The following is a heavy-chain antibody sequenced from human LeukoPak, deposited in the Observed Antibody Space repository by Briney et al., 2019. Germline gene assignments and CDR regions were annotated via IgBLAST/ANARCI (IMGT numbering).Heavy chain of an antibody. D-gene: IGHD3-10*01. CDR2: IGANSAI. Sequence: GGSLRLSCTASGFTFGDYAMNWVRQAPGKGLEWVSYIGANSAIYYADSVKGRFPISRDNAKNSPSLQMNSLRDDDTAVYYCAREGYYGAFDIWGQGTMVTVSS. CDR3: AREGYYGAFDI. J-gene: IGHJ3*02. V-gene: IGHV3-69-1*01. CDR1: GFTFGDYA.